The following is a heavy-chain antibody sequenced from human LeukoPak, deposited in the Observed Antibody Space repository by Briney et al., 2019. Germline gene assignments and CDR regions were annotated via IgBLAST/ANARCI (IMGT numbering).Heavy chain of an antibody. J-gene: IGHJ4*02. Sequence: WASVKVSCKASGYTFTSYGISWVRQAPGQGLEWMGWISAYNGNTNYAQKLQGRVTMTTDTSTSKAYMELRSLRSDDTAVYYCAREGRSRLYYYDSSGYLVRGQGTLVTVSS. CDR3: AREGRSRLYYYDSSGYLV. CDR2: ISAYNGNT. V-gene: IGHV1-18*01. D-gene: IGHD3-22*01. CDR1: GYTFTSYG.